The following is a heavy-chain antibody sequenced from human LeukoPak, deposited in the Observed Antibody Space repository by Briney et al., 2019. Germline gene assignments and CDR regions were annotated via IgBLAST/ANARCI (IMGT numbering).Heavy chain of an antibody. CDR3: ARGNPEHPKRYEDRSYGMDV. D-gene: IGHD3-3*01. CDR2: IYTSGST. V-gene: IGHV4-4*07. J-gene: IGHJ6*02. Sequence: KPSETLSLTCTVSGGSISSYYWSWIRQPAGKGLEWIGRIYTSGSTNYNPSLKSRVTMSVDTSKNQFSLKLSSVTAADTAVYYCARGNPEHPKRYEDRSYGMDVWGQGTTVTVSS. CDR1: GGSISSYY.